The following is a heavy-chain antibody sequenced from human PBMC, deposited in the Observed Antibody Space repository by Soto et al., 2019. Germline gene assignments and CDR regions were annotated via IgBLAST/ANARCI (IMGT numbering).Heavy chain of an antibody. CDR1: GGSISSSGNY. CDR3: ARVLYYDNSGYRTYYFDY. J-gene: IGHJ4*02. CDR2: IYYSGST. V-gene: IGHV4-31*03. Sequence: QVQLQESGPGLVKPSQTLSLTCTVSGGSISSSGNYWSWIRQHPGKGLEWIGYIYYSGSTYYNPSLKSRVTISVDTSKNQFSLKLSSVTAADTAVYYCARVLYYDNSGYRTYYFDYWGQGTLVTVSS. D-gene: IGHD3-22*01.